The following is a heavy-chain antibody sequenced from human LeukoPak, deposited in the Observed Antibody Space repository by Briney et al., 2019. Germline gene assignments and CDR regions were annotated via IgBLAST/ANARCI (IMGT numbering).Heavy chain of an antibody. Sequence: PGGSLRLSCAASGFTFSSYAMSWVRQAPGKGLEWVANIKQDGSEKYYVDSVKGRFTISRDNAKNSLYLQMNSLRAEDTAVYYCARYYDFWSGSTGDAFDIWGQGTMVTVSS. V-gene: IGHV3-7*01. CDR3: ARYYDFWSGSTGDAFDI. CDR1: GFTFSSYA. CDR2: IKQDGSEK. D-gene: IGHD3-3*01. J-gene: IGHJ3*02.